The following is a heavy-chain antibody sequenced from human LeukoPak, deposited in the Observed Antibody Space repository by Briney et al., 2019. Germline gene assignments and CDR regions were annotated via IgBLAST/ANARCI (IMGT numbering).Heavy chain of an antibody. CDR3: ATVVVAGFDY. V-gene: IGHV4-39*01. D-gene: IGHD2-15*01. J-gene: IGHJ4*02. CDR1: GGSISSSSYY. Sequence: SETLSLTCTVSGGSISSSSYYWVWIRQPPGKGLEWIGSIYYSGSTYYNPSLKSRVTISVDTSKNQFSLKLSSVTAADTAVYYCATVVVAGFDYWGQGTLVTVSS. CDR2: IYYSGST.